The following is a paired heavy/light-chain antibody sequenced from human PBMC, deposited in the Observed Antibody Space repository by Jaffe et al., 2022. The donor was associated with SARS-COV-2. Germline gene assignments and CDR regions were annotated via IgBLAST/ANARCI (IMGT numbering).Heavy chain of an antibody. CDR2: IYYSGST. CDR3: ARLSEGEEDSSSMVRGAFRAGFDP. D-gene: IGHD3-10*01. J-gene: IGHJ5*02. V-gene: IGHV4-39*01. Sequence: QLQLQESGPGLVKPSETLSLTCTVSGGSISSSSYYWGWIRQPPGKGLEWIGSIYYSGSTYYNPSLKSRVTISVDTSKNQFSLKLSSVTAADTAVYYCARLSEGEEDSSSMVRGAFRAGFDPWGQGTLVTVSS. CDR1: GGSISSSSYY.
Light chain of an antibody. CDR3: QSYDSSVYV. J-gene: IGLJ1*01. CDR2: GNS. CDR1: SSNIGAGYD. V-gene: IGLV1-40*01. Sequence: QSVLTQPPSVSGAPGQRVTISCTGSSSNIGAGYDVHWYQQLPGTAPKLLIYGNSNRPSGVPDRFSGSKSGTSASLAITGLQAEDEADYYCQSYDSSVYVFGTGTKVTVL.